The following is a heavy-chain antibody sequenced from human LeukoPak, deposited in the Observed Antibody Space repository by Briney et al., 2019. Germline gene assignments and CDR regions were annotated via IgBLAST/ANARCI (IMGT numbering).Heavy chain of an antibody. D-gene: IGHD6-6*01. CDR1: GFTFSRYW. CDR3: ARGGAARPDY. CDR2: INQDGRET. Sequence: WGSLRLSCEASGFTFSRYWMSWVRQVPGKRLEWVANINQDGRETYYLDSVKGRFTISRDNVKNSLYLQINSLRVEDTSVYYCARGGAARPDYWGQGTLVTVSS. J-gene: IGHJ4*02. V-gene: IGHV3-7*01.